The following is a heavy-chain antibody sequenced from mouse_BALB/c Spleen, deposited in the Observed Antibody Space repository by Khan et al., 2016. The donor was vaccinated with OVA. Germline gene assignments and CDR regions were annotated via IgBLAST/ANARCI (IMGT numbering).Heavy chain of an antibody. CDR1: GYSFTGYF. V-gene: IGHV1-20*02. CDR3: TRIYRSDFDY. D-gene: IGHD1-1*01. Sequence: EVQLVESGPELVRPGASVKISCKASGYSFTGYFMNWVMQSHGKSLEWIGRINPHIGETFYNQRFTDKATLTVDESSSTAHLELRSLASEDSAVYYCTRIYRSDFDYWGQGTTLTVSS. J-gene: IGHJ2*01. CDR2: INPHIGET.